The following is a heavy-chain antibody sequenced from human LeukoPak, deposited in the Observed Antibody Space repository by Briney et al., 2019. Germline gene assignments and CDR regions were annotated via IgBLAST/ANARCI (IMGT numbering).Heavy chain of an antibody. CDR1: GFTFSSYG. CDR3: ARDLVGYYDSSGFPGA. D-gene: IGHD3-22*01. CDR2: IWYDGSNK. Sequence: GGSLRLSCAASGFTFSSYGMHWVRQAPGKGLEWVAVIWYDGSNKYYADSVKGRFTISRDNSKNTLYLQMNSLRAEDTAVYYCARDLVGYYDSSGFPGAWGQGTLVTVSS. J-gene: IGHJ5*02. V-gene: IGHV3-33*01.